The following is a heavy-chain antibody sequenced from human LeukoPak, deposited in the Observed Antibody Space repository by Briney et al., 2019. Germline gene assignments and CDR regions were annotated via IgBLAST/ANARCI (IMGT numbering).Heavy chain of an antibody. CDR2: IYYSGST. D-gene: IGHD6-19*01. Sequence: PSETLSLTCTVSGGSISSYYWSWIRQPPGKGLERIGYIYYSGSTNYNPSLKSRVTISVDTSKNQFSLKLSSVTAADTAVYYCARLTGIAVAGNRHSGYWGQGTLVTVSS. J-gene: IGHJ4*02. V-gene: IGHV4-59*08. CDR3: ARLTGIAVAGNRHSGY. CDR1: GGSISSYY.